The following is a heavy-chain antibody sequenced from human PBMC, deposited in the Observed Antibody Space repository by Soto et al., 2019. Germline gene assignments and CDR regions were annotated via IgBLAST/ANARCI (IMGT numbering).Heavy chain of an antibody. CDR1: GGTFSSYT. CDR2: IIPILGIA. J-gene: IGHJ4*02. CDR3: ARSTGYSYGFFDY. V-gene: IGHV1-69*02. Sequence: SVKVSCKASGGTFSSYTISWVRQAPGQGLEWMGRIIPILGIANYAQKFQGRVTITADKSTSTAYMELSSLRSEDTAVYYCARSTGYSYGFFDYWGQGTLVTVSS. D-gene: IGHD5-18*01.